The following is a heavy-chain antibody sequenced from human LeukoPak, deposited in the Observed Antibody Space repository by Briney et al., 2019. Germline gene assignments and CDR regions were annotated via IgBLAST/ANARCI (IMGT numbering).Heavy chain of an antibody. CDR1: GGSINSDSDY. V-gene: IGHV4-39*07. Sequence: SETLSLTCTVSGGSINSDSDYWGWIRQPPGKGLELIGNIYYSGNTYYNPSLKSRVTISLDTSKNQFSLKLSSVTAADTAVYYCARGLGQLFGDPITPRPAPNEIFDYWGQGTLVTVSS. CDR3: ARGLGQLFGDPITPRPAPNEIFDY. D-gene: IGHD3-10*01. CDR2: IYYSGNT. J-gene: IGHJ4*02.